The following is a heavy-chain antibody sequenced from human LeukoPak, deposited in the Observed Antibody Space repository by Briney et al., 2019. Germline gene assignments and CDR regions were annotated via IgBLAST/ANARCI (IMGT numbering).Heavy chain of an antibody. Sequence: ASVKVSCKASGYTFTSYGISWVRQAPGQGLEWMGWTSAYNGNTNYAQKLQGRVTMTTDTSTSTAYMELRSLRSDDTAVYYCARDGSSSWNGGPPSLYYYYYMDVWGKGTTVTVSS. V-gene: IGHV1-18*01. CDR1: GYTFTSYG. J-gene: IGHJ6*03. CDR3: ARDGSSSWNGGPPSLYYYYYMDV. D-gene: IGHD6-13*01. CDR2: TSAYNGNT.